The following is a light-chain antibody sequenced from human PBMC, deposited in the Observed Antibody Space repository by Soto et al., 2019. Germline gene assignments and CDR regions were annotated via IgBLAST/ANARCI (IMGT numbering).Light chain of an antibody. CDR2: DVS. V-gene: IGKV3-20*01. CDR1: QSVSSAY. CDR3: QQYGRSPT. Sequence: EIVLTQSPATLSLSPWEIATLSCRAIQSVSSAYLAWYQQKPGQAPRPLIYDVSSRATGVPDRFSGSGSATDFTLTISRLEPEDFAVYYCQQYGRSPTFGQGTRLEI. J-gene: IGKJ5*01.